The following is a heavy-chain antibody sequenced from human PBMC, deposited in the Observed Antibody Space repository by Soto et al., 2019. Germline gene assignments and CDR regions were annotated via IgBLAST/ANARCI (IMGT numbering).Heavy chain of an antibody. V-gene: IGHV3-21*01. D-gene: IGHD2-15*01. Sequence: PGGSLRLSCAASGFTFSSYSMNWVRQAPGKGLEWVSSISSSSSYIYYADSVKGRFTISRDNAKNSLYLQMNSLRAEDTAVYYCAREKWPTPPALDYWGQGTLVTVSS. CDR1: GFTFSSYS. J-gene: IGHJ4*02. CDR3: AREKWPTPPALDY. CDR2: ISSSSSYI.